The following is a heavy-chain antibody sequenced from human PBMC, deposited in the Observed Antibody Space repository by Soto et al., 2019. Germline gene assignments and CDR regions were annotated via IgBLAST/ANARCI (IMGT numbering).Heavy chain of an antibody. V-gene: IGHV3-23*01. CDR3: ATSFRYFDN. Sequence: GSLRLSCAGSGVTPTTTPLSWVRQPPGKGLEWVATVSGAASHTYYVDSVRGRFFISRDNSKNTVTLQMNNLTVDDTAVYYCATSFRYFDNWGQGTRVTVSS. CDR1: GVTPTTTP. CDR2: VSGAASHT. J-gene: IGHJ4*02. D-gene: IGHD3-9*01.